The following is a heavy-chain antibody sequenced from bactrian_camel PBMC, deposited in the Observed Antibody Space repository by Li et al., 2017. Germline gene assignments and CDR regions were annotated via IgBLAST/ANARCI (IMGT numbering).Heavy chain of an antibody. J-gene: IGHJ4*01. CDR1: GSTSSTYC. V-gene: IGHV3S1*01. Sequence: QVQLVESGGGSVQAGGSLRLSCVGSGSTSSTYCMAWFRQAPGKEREGVASIDSDGTSIYDDSVKGRFTISRDNGKNTRYLQMNNLKPEDTAMYYCAADCDMAGDCDPFYCAEYGRSAQGTQVTVS. D-gene: IGHD3*01. CDR2: IDSDGTS.